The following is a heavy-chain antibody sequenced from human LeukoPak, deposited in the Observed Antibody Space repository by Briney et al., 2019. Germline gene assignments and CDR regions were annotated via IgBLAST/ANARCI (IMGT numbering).Heavy chain of an antibody. D-gene: IGHD3-9*01. CDR3: ARGSLTGYYGPFDY. V-gene: IGHV3-21*01. CDR1: GFTFSSYS. CDR2: ISSSSSYI. J-gene: IGHJ4*02. Sequence: GGSLRLSRAASGFTFSSYSMNWVRQAPGKGLEWVSSISSSSSYIYYADSVKGRFTISRDNAKNSLYLQMNSLRAEDTAVYYCARGSLTGYYGPFDYWGQGTLVTVSS.